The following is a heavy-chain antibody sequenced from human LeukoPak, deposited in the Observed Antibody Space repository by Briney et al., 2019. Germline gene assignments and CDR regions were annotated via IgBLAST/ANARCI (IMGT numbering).Heavy chain of an antibody. CDR3: ARWVGYYDSSGYYYYFDY. CDR1: GGTFSGYA. Sequence: VASVKVSCKASGGTFSGYAISWVRQAPGQGLEWMGRIIPIFGTANYAQKFQGRVTITTDESTSTAYMELSSLRSEDTAVYYCARWVGYYDSSGYYYYFDYWGQGTLVTVSS. CDR2: IIPIFGTA. D-gene: IGHD3-22*01. J-gene: IGHJ4*02. V-gene: IGHV1-69*05.